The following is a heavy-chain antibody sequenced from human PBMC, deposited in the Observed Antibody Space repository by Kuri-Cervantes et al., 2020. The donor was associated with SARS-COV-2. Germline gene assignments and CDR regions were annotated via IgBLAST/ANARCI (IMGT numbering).Heavy chain of an antibody. CDR1: GGSVSSCSYY. J-gene: IGHJ4*02. CDR3: ARENTPSIFDY. CDR2: IYNSEST. Sequence: GSLRLSCTVSGGSVSSCSYYWSWIRQPPGKGLEWMGYIYNSESTNYNPSLKSRVTMSVDTSKNQFSLKLTSVTAADTAVYYCARENTPSIFDYWGQGILVTVSS. V-gene: IGHV4-61*01.